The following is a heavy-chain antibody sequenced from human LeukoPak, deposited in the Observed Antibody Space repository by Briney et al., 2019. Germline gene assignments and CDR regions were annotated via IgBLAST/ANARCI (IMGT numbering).Heavy chain of an antibody. Sequence: GGSLRLSYAASGFSFSGYSMSWVRQAPGKGLEWVSFISRTSSDIYHADSVKGRFTISRDNAKNSLYLQMNSLRAEDTAVYYCARDLPAAVDWGQGTLVTVSS. CDR2: ISRTSSDI. CDR1: GFSFSGYS. D-gene: IGHD2-2*01. J-gene: IGHJ4*02. CDR3: ARDLPAAVD. V-gene: IGHV3-21*01.